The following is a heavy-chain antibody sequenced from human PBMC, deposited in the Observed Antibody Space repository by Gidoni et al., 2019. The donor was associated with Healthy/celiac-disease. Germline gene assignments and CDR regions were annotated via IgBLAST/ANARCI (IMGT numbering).Heavy chain of an antibody. J-gene: IGHJ4*02. CDR3: ARDTAMVPDYFDY. CDR1: GGSISSGGYY. CDR2: IYYSGST. D-gene: IGHD5-18*01. V-gene: IGHV4-31*03. Sequence: QVQLQDSGPGLVKPSQTLSLTCTVSGGSISSGGYYWSWIRQHPGKGLEWIGYIYYSGSTYYNPSLKSRVTISVDTSKNQFSLKLSSVTAADTAVYYCARDTAMVPDYFDYWGQGTLVTVSS.